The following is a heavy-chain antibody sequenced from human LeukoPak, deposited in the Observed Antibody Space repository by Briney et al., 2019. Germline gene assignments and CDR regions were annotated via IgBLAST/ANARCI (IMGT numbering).Heavy chain of an antibody. V-gene: IGHV4-30-2*01. CDR3: ARVEVRYGIDY. CDR1: GGSISSGGYS. D-gene: IGHD3-10*01. Sequence: PSETLSLTCAVSGGSISSGGYSWSWIRQPPGKGLEWIGYIYHSGSTYYNPSLKSRVTISVDRSKNQFSLKLSSVTAADTAVYYCARVEVRYGIDYWGQGTLVTVSS. CDR2: IYHSGST. J-gene: IGHJ4*02.